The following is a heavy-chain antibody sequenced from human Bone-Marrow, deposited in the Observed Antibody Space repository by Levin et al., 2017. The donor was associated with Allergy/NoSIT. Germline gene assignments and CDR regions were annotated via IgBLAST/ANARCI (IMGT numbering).Heavy chain of an antibody. V-gene: IGHV5-51*01. D-gene: IGHD6-13*01. CDR2: IYPGDSDT. Sequence: PGESLKISCRGSGFDFAHYWIGWVRQMPGKGLEWLGVIYPGDSDTEYGPSSQGQVTISADKSINTTYLHWTSLKTSDTAIYFCSRSSGSSWYDKWGQGTLVTVSS. CDR3: SRSSGSSWYDK. CDR1: GFDFAHYW. J-gene: IGHJ4*02.